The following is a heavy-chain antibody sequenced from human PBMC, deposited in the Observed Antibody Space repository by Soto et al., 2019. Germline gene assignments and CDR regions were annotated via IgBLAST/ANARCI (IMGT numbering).Heavy chain of an antibody. CDR1: GFTFRNFG. D-gene: IGHD5-12*01. Sequence: QVRLVESGGGVVQPGRSLRLSCAASGFTFRNFGFHWVRQAPGKGLEWVALVWYDGTNKYYAESLKGRVSISRDNSKNTLYLEMKSLRAEDMAVYYCARDGDIEGGPPPKNYAMDVWGQGTTVTVSS. CDR2: VWYDGTNK. CDR3: ARDGDIEGGPPPKNYAMDV. J-gene: IGHJ6*02. V-gene: IGHV3-33*08.